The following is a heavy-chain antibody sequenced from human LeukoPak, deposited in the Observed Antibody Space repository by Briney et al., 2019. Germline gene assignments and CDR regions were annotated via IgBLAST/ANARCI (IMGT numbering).Heavy chain of an antibody. CDR1: GFTFSSYS. Sequence: GGSLRLSCAASGFTFSSYSMNWVRQAPGKGLEWVSSISSSSSYIYYADSVKGRFTISRDNAKNSLYLQMNSLRAEDTAVYYCASNFGGTTDYYYGMDVWGQGTTVTVSS. J-gene: IGHJ6*02. CDR2: ISSSSSYI. V-gene: IGHV3-21*01. CDR3: ASNFGGTTDYYYGMDV. D-gene: IGHD3-10*01.